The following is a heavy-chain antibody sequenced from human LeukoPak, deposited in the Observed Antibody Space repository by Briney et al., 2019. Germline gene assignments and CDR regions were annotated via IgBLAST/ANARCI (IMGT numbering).Heavy chain of an antibody. D-gene: IGHD4-23*01. J-gene: IGHJ4*02. V-gene: IGHV3-23*01. CDR3: AREVYGGIDY. CDR2: ISGSGVST. Sequence: PGGSLRLSCVASGFTFRSYWMNWVRQAPGKGLEWVSVISGSGVSTYYADSVKGRFTISRDNSKNTLFLQMNGLRAEDTAVYYCAREVYGGIDYWGQGTLVTFSS. CDR1: GFTFRSYW.